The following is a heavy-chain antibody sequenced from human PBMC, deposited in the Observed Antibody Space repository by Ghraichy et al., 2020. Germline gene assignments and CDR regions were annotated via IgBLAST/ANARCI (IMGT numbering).Heavy chain of an antibody. J-gene: IGHJ5*02. CDR3: ARGPEHQLLNNWFDP. CDR1: GYTFIGHY. CDR2: THPDGGGT. D-gene: IGHD1-26*01. V-gene: IGHV1-2*02. Sequence: ASVKVSCKTSGYTFIGHYIHWVRQAPGQGLEWIGWTHPDGGGTEYAPKFRGRVTMTRDTSISTAYIEVSRLTSDDTAVYYCARGPEHQLLNNWFDPWGQGTLVTVSS.